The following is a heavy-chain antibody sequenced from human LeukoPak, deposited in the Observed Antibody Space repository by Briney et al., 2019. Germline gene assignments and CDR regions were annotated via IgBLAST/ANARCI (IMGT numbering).Heavy chain of an antibody. CDR2: IYYSGST. CDR3: ARDAGIYGMDV. V-gene: IGHV4-39*06. CDR1: GGSISSSSYY. Sequence: SETLSLTCTVSGGSISSSSYYWGWIRQPPGKGLEWIGSIYYSGSTYYNPSLKSRVTISVDTSKNQFPLKLSSVTAADTAVYYCARDAGIYGMDVWGQGTTVTVSS. J-gene: IGHJ6*02. D-gene: IGHD1-14*01.